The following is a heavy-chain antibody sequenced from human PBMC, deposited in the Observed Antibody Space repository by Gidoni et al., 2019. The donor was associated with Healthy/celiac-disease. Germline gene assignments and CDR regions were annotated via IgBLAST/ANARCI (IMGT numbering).Heavy chain of an antibody. CDR3: ARDFRAYGSGSYVPYY. CDR1: GSTFTSYY. V-gene: IGHV1-46*01. J-gene: IGHJ4*02. D-gene: IGHD3-10*01. CDR2: INPSGGST. Sequence: QVQLVQSGAEVKKPEASVKVSCKASGSTFTSYYMHWVRQAPGQGLEWMGIINPSGGSTSYAQKFQGRVTMTRDTSTSTVYMELSSLRSEDTAVYYCARDFRAYGSGSYVPYYWGQGTLVTVSS.